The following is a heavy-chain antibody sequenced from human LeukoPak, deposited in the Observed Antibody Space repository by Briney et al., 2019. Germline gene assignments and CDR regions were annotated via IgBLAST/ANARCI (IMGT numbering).Heavy chain of an antibody. CDR2: IYYSGST. CDR1: GGSISRGGYY. Sequence: SETLSLTCTVSGGSISRGGYYWSWIRHHPGKGLEWIGYIYYSGSTYYNPSLKSRVTISVDTSKNQFSLELSSVTAADTAVYYSAREDLRSSFDPWGQGTLVTVSS. D-gene: IGHD6-6*01. V-gene: IGHV4-31*03. CDR3: AREDLRSSFDP. J-gene: IGHJ5*02.